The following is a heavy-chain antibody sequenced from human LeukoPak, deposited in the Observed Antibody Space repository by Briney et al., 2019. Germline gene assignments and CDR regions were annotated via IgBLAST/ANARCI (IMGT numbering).Heavy chain of an antibody. Sequence: ASVKVSCKASGYTFTSYGISWVRQAPGQGLEWMGWISAYNGNTNYAQKLQGRVTMTTDTSTSTAYMELRSLRSDNTAVYYCASRAYCGGDCYSDDAFDIWGQGTMVTLSS. CDR2: ISAYNGNT. V-gene: IGHV1-18*01. D-gene: IGHD2-21*02. J-gene: IGHJ3*02. CDR3: ASRAYCGGDCYSDDAFDI. CDR1: GYTFTSYG.